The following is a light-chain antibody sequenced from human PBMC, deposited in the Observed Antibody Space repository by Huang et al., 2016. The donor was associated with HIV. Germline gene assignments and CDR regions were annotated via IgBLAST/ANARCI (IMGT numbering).Light chain of an antibody. CDR3: QQYYHNPLT. CDR2: WAS. V-gene: IGKV4-1*01. CDR1: QSLFFSSNKRSY. Sequence: DIVMTQFPDSLPVSLGERATINCRSSQSLFFSSNKRSYLAWYQKKPGQPPKLVISWASAREAGVPDRFSGSGSETHFTLTINSLQAEDVAVYYCQQYYHNPLTFGGGTKVEI. J-gene: IGKJ4*01.